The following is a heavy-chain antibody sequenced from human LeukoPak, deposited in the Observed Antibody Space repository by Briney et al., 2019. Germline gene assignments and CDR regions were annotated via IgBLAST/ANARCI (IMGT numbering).Heavy chain of an antibody. CDR3: ARGPYYYGSGSYYRYWFDP. CDR2: INHSGST. D-gene: IGHD3-10*01. CDR1: GGSFSVYY. Sequence: SETLSLTCAVYGGSFSVYYWSWIRQPPGKGLEWIGEINHSGSTNYNPSLKSRVTISVDTSKNQFSLKLSSVTAADTAVYYCARGPYYYGSGSYYRYWFDPWGQGTLVTVSS. J-gene: IGHJ5*02. V-gene: IGHV4-34*01.